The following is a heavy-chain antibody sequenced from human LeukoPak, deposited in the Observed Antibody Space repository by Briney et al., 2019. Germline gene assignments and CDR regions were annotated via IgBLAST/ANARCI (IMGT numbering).Heavy chain of an antibody. V-gene: IGHV3-23*01. CDR1: GFTFSSYA. D-gene: IGHD6-19*01. Sequence: PGGSLRLSCAASGFTFSSYAMSWVRQAPGKGLEWVSPISGSGSSTYYADSVKGRFTISRDNSKNTLYLQMNSLRAEDTAVYYCAKGVAVASPYYFVYWGQGTLVSVSS. J-gene: IGHJ4*02. CDR3: AKGVAVASPYYFVY. CDR2: ISGSGSST.